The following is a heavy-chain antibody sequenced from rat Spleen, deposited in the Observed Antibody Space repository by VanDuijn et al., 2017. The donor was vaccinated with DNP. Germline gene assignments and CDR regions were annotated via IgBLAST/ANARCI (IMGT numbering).Heavy chain of an antibody. CDR1: GFTFSNYG. Sequence: EVKLVESGGGLVQPGRSLKLSCAASGFTFSNYGMAWVRQAPTKGLEWVASISTGGGNTYYRDSVKGRFTISRDNAKNTQYLQMDSLRSEDTATYYCATSSYFGYDYGFAYWGQGTLVTVSS. J-gene: IGHJ3*01. CDR3: ATSSYFGYDYGFAY. CDR2: ISTGGGNT. D-gene: IGHD1-7*01. V-gene: IGHV5S13*01.